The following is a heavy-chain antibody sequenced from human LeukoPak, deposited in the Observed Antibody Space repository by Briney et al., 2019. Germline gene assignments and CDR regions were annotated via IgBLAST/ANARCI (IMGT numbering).Heavy chain of an antibody. CDR2: IDGSGSGT. D-gene: IGHD6-13*01. J-gene: IGHJ4*02. CDR3: AKGRSSSSRGSFNY. Sequence: GGSLRLSCAASGFIFSSYAMSWVRQAPGKGLEWVSTIDGSGSGTYYADSVKGRFTISRDDSKNTLYLQMNNLRVEDTAVYYCAKGRSSSSRGSFNYWGQGTLVTVPS. CDR1: GFIFSSYA. V-gene: IGHV3-23*01.